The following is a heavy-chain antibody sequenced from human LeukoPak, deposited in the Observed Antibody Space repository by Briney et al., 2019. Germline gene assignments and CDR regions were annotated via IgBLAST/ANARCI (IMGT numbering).Heavy chain of an antibody. Sequence: GGSLRLSCAASGFTFSSCYMSWVRQTPGKGLEWVANINQDGSEKYYVDSVRGRFTISRDNAKNSLHLQMNSLRAEDTAVYYCARDGGVASSVWYGGGTDNWGQGTLVTVSS. V-gene: IGHV3-7*03. CDR3: ARDGGVASSVWYGGGTDN. D-gene: IGHD6-19*01. J-gene: IGHJ4*02. CDR1: GFTFSSCY. CDR2: INQDGSEK.